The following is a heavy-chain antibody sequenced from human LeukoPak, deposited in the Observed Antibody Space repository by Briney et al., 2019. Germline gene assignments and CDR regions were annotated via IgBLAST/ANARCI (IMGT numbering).Heavy chain of an antibody. CDR3: ARTTDEWQVRRCTFDI. V-gene: IGHV4-59*08. Sequence: SETLSLTCTVSGGSISSYYRSWIRQPPGKGLEWIGYIYYSGSTNYNPSLKSRVTISVDTSKNQFSLKLSSVTAADTAVYYCARTTDEWQVRRCTFDIWGQGTMVTVSS. CDR2: IYYSGST. D-gene: IGHD6-19*01. CDR1: GGSISSYY. J-gene: IGHJ3*02.